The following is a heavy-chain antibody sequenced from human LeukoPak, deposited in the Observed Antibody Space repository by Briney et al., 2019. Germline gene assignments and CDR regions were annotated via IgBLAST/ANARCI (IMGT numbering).Heavy chain of an antibody. CDR1: GFTFSSYW. CDR2: IKQDGSEK. Sequence: GGSLRLSCAASGFTFSSYWMSWVRQAPGKGLEWVANIKQDGSEKYYVDSVKGRFTISRDNAKNSLYLQMNSLRAEDTAVYYCARSYYYDSSGYYYKERGYYFDYWGQGTLVTVSS. J-gene: IGHJ4*02. D-gene: IGHD3-22*01. CDR3: ARSYYYDSSGYYYKERGYYFDY. V-gene: IGHV3-7*01.